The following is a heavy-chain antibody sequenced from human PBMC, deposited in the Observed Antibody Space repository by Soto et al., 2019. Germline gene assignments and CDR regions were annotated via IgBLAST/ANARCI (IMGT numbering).Heavy chain of an antibody. D-gene: IGHD7-27*01. CDR2: ISSSRSVI. CDR3: ARDLSWGSNWYYYMDV. Sequence: EVQLVESGGGLVQPGGSLRLSWATSGFILSDCAMNWVRQAPGKGLEWVSYISSSRSVIDYADSVKGRFTVSRDNARNSVYLQMNSLRAEDTAVYYCARDLSWGSNWYYYMDVWGKGTTVTVSS. CDR1: GFILSDCA. J-gene: IGHJ6*03. V-gene: IGHV3-48*01.